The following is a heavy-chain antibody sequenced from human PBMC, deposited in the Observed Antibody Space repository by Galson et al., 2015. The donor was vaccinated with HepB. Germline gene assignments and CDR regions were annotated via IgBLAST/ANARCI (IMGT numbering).Heavy chain of an antibody. D-gene: IGHD1-26*01. J-gene: IGHJ3*02. CDR3: ARDASGIYWGGDAFDI. CDR2: ISSSSSYI. Sequence: SLRLSCAASGFTFSSYSMNWVRQAPGKGLEWVSSISSSSSYIYYADSVKGRFTISRDNAKNSLYLQMNSLRAEDTAVYYCARDASGIYWGGDAFDIWGQGTMVTVSS. V-gene: IGHV3-21*01. CDR1: GFTFSSYS.